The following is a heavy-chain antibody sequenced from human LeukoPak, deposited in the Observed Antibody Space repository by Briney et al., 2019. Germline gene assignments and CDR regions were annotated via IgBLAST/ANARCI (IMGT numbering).Heavy chain of an antibody. CDR1: RFTFSTHG. CDR3: ARESPPTYYYDRPLGY. D-gene: IGHD3-22*01. Sequence: QSGGSLRLSCAASRFTFSTHGMHWVRQAPGKGLEWVSSISSSSSHIYYADSVKGRFTISRDNAKNSLYLQMNSLRAEDTAVYYCARESPPTYYYDRPLGYWGQGTLVTVSS. J-gene: IGHJ4*02. V-gene: IGHV3-21*01. CDR2: ISSSSSHI.